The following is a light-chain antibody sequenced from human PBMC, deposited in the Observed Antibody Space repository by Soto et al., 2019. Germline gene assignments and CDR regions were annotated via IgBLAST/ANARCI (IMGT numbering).Light chain of an antibody. J-gene: IGKJ3*01. Sequence: EIVLTQSPGTLSLSPGERATLSCRASRSVSSGYLAWYQQKPGQPPRLLIYGASSRATGIPDRFSGSGSGTDFTLTISRLEPEDVAVYFCQQCGGSPLFTFGPGTKVDIK. CDR2: GAS. V-gene: IGKV3-20*01. CDR3: QQCGGSPLFT. CDR1: RSVSSGY.